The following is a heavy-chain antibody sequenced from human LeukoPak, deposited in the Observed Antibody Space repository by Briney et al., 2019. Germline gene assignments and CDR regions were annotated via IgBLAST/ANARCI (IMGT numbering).Heavy chain of an antibody. Sequence: GGSLRLSCAASGFSFSKYWVHWVRQGPGKGLAYVSGIRGDGRFTSYADSVKGRFTISRDNAKNTLYLQMSSLRVEDTAVYYCATERFDGFDMWGQGRMVTVSS. CDR3: ATERFDGFDM. CDR2: IRGDGRFT. J-gene: IGHJ3*02. D-gene: IGHD6-25*01. CDR1: GFSFSKYW. V-gene: IGHV3-74*01.